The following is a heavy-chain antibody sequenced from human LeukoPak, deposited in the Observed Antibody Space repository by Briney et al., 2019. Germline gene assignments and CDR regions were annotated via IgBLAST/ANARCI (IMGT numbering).Heavy chain of an antibody. CDR2: IIPILGIA. CDR1: GGTFSSYA. CDR3: ATISYGGNSFSDAFDI. Sequence: GASVKVSCKASGGTFSSYAISWARQAPGQGLEWMRRIIPILGIANYAQKFQGRVTITADKSTSTAYMELSSLRSEDTAVYYCATISYGGNSFSDAFDIWGQGTMVTVSS. J-gene: IGHJ3*02. D-gene: IGHD4-23*01. V-gene: IGHV1-69*04.